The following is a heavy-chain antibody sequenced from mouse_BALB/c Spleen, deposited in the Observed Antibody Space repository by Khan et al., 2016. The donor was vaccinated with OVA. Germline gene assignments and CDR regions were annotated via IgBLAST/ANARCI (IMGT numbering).Heavy chain of an antibody. CDR1: GYTFTSYV. V-gene: IGHV1S136*01. J-gene: IGHJ3*01. Sequence: VRLQQSGPELVKPWASVSMSCKASGYTFTSYVMHWVKQKPRQGLEWIGYISPNSDGSKYNEKFRGKATLTSDKSSSTAYMELRSLTFEDSAVYYCVRSLFYYGSAYEGFDYWGQGTLVTVSA. CDR3: VRSLFYYGSAYEGFDY. D-gene: IGHD1-1*01. CDR2: ISPNSDGS.